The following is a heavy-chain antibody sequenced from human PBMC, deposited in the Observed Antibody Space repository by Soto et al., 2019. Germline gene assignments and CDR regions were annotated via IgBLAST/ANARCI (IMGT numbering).Heavy chain of an antibody. V-gene: IGHV3-23*01. CDR3: AKDEGGKTEGYRSGGSCYGPHFLGYFDY. D-gene: IGHD2-15*01. J-gene: IGHJ4*02. CDR1: EDSFGSHS. Sequence: PGGNLGLTCAVYEDSFGSHSRRWVRQSPGKGLEWVSAISGSGGSTYYADSVKGRFTMFSDTSKNTLYLQMNRLRAEDTAVYYCAKDEGGKTEGYRSGGSCYGPHFLGYFDYWGQGS. CDR2: ISGSGGST.